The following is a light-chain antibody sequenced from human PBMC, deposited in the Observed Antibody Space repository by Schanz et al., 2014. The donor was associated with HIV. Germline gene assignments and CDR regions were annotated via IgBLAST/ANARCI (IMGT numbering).Light chain of an antibody. Sequence: QSALTQPPSASGSPGQSVTLSCTGTSSDVGDYNYVSWYQQHPGKAPKIMIYEVSKRPSGVPDRFSGSKSGNTASLTVSGLQAEDEADYYCCSYAGSYTYVFGTGTKVTVL. J-gene: IGLJ1*01. V-gene: IGLV2-8*01. CDR2: EVS. CDR1: SSDVGDYNY. CDR3: CSYAGSYTYV.